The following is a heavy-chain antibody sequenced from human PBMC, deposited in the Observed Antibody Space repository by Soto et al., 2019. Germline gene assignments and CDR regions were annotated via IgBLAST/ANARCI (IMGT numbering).Heavy chain of an antibody. V-gene: IGHV3-48*03. CDR1: GFTFSSYE. J-gene: IGHJ4*02. Sequence: PVGSLRLSCAASGFTFSSYEMNWVRQAPGKGLEWVSYISSSGSTIYYADSVKGRFTISRDNAKNSLYLQMNSLRAEDTAVYYCAKEYGRLDYWGQGTLVTVSS. D-gene: IGHD4-17*01. CDR2: ISSSGSTI. CDR3: AKEYGRLDY.